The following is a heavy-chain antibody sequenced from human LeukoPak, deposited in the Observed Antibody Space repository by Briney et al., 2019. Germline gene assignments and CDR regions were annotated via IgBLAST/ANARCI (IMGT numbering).Heavy chain of an antibody. V-gene: IGHV3-23*01. CDR3: AKTLINSVYSSLDY. CDR1: GFTFSSYA. D-gene: IGHD3-22*01. J-gene: IGHJ4*02. CDR2: ISDSGDTT. Sequence: GGSLRLSCAASGFTFSSYAVSWVRQAPGKGLEWISAISDSGDTTYYADSVKGRFTLSRDNSSNTLYLQMNSLRAEDTAVYYCAKTLINSVYSSLDYWGQGTLVTVSS.